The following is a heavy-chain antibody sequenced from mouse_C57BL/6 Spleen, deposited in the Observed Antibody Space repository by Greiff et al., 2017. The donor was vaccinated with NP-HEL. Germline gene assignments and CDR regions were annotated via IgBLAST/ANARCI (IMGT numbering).Heavy chain of an antibody. CDR2: IDPETGGT. D-gene: IGHD1-1*01. CDR3: TRADTTVVARRYFDY. CDR1: GYTFTDYE. J-gene: IGHJ2*01. Sequence: QVQLQQSGAELVRPGASVTLSCKASGYTFTDYEMHWVKRTPVHGLEWIGAIDPETGGTAYNQKFKGKAILTADKSSSTAYMELRSLTSEDSAVYYCTRADTTVVARRYFDYWGQGTTLTVSS. V-gene: IGHV1-15*01.